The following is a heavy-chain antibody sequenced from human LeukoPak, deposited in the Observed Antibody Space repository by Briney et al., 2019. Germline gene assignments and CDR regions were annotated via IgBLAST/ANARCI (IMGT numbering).Heavy chain of an antibody. CDR3: ARGMAVAGTALLDY. D-gene: IGHD6-19*01. V-gene: IGHV3-7*01. CDR1: GFTFSNYW. J-gene: IGHJ4*02. Sequence: GGSLRLSCAASGFTFSNYWMSWVRQAPGKGLEWVANMKQDGSEKYYMVSVTGRFTISRDNAKNSLYLQMNGLRAEDTAVYYCARGMAVAGTALLDYWGQGTLVTVSS. CDR2: MKQDGSEK.